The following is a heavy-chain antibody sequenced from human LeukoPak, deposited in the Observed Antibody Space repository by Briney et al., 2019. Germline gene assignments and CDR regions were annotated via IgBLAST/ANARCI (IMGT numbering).Heavy chain of an antibody. CDR3: ARDGNGYCSGGTCYSCPDY. V-gene: IGHV3-21*01. J-gene: IGHJ4*02. Sequence: GGSLRLSCAASGFTFSSYSMNWVRQAPGKGLEWASSISSRSSYIYYADSVKGRFTISRDNAKNSLYLQMNSLRAEDTAVYYCARDGNGYCSGGTCYSCPDYWGQGTLVTVSS. D-gene: IGHD2-15*01. CDR2: ISSRSSYI. CDR1: GFTFSSYS.